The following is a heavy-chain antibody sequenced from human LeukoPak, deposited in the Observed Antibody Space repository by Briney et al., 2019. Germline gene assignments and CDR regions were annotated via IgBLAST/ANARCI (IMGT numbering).Heavy chain of an antibody. CDR1: GGSISSGSYY. CDR2: IYTTGST. CDR3: ARESSSTIKLDY. J-gene: IGHJ4*02. Sequence: SETLSLTCTVSGGSISSGSYYWTWIRQPAGKGLEWIGRIYTTGSTNYNPSLKSRVTISVDTSKNQFSLKLSSVTAADTAVYYCARESSSTIKLDYWGQGTLVTVSS. V-gene: IGHV4-61*02. D-gene: IGHD2-2*01.